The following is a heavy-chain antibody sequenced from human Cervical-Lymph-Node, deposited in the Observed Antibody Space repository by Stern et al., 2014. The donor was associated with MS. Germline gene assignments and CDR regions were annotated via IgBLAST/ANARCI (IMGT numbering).Heavy chain of an antibody. V-gene: IGHV3-33*01. CDR2: IWYDGINK. J-gene: IGHJ4*02. CDR3: ARDRGGKGPVDY. Sequence: VQLVESGGGVVQPGRSLRLSCAASGFTFSSYGMHWVRQAPGKGLEWVAVIWYDGINKYYADSVKGRFTISRDNSKNTLYLQMNSLRAEDTAVYYCARDRGGKGPVDYWGQGTLVTVSS. CDR1: GFTFSSYG. D-gene: IGHD3-10*01.